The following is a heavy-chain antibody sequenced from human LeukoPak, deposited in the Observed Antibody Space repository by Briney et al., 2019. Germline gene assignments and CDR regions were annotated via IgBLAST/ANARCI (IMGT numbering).Heavy chain of an antibody. D-gene: IGHD3-22*01. Sequence: ASVKVSCKASGYTFTSYAMHWVRQAPGQRLEWMGWINAGNGNTKYSQEFQGRVTITRDTSASTAYMELSSLRSEDMAVYYCARVAGDFDSSGYYIFDYWGQGTLVTVSS. CDR1: GYTFTSYA. CDR2: INAGNGNT. V-gene: IGHV1-3*03. CDR3: ARVAGDFDSSGYYIFDY. J-gene: IGHJ4*02.